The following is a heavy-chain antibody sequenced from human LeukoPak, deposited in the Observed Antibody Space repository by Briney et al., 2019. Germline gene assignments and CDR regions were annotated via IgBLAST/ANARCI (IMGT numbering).Heavy chain of an antibody. CDR3: AKRGNSWDLFDY. CDR2: IGGSVGSM. D-gene: IGHD6-13*01. J-gene: IGHJ4*02. V-gene: IGHV3-23*01. Sequence: GGSLRLSCAASGFTFSSYVMSWVRQAPGKGLEWVSNIGGSVGSMFYAASVKGRFAISRDNSKRTLFLQMNNLRVEDTAVYYCAKRGNSWDLFDYWGQGTLVTVSS. CDR1: GFTFSSYV.